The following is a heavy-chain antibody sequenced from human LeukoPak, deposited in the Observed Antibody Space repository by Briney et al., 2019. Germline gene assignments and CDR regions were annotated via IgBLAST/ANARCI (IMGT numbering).Heavy chain of an antibody. V-gene: IGHV3-53*01. CDR2: IYGGGRT. Sequence: GGSLRPSCAASGFTVTSTYMAWVRQAQGKGLGGVSVIYGGGRTYYEYSVKGRFIISRDNSKSTLYLQMNSLRAEDTAVYFCGRVVNDIRNYYYYDYGGQGTLVTVSS. D-gene: IGHD3-22*01. CDR3: GRVVNDIRNYYYYDY. CDR1: GFTVTSTY. J-gene: IGHJ4*02.